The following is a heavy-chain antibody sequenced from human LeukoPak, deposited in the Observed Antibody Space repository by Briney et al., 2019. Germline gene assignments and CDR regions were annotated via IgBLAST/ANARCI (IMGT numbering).Heavy chain of an antibody. CDR3: AREGLLWFGELLWACGWFDP. V-gene: IGHV4-4*07. J-gene: IGHJ5*02. Sequence: SETLSLTCTVSGGSISSYYWSWIRQPAGKGLEWIGRIYTSGSTNYNPSLKSRVTMSVDTSKNQFSLQLNSVTPEDTAVYYCAREGLLWFGELLWACGWFDPWGQGTLVTVSS. CDR2: IYTSGST. D-gene: IGHD3-10*01. CDR1: GGSISSYY.